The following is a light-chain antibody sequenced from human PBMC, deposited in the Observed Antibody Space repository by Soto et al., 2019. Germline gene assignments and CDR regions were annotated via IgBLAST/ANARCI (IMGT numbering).Light chain of an antibody. Sequence: QSVLTRPPSASGSPGRSVTISCTGTSSDVGGYNYVSWYQQHPGKAPKLMIYEVSKRPSGVPDRFSGSKSGNTASLTVSGLQAEDEADYYCSSYAGSNNVFGTGTKVTVL. CDR3: SSYAGSNNV. CDR1: SSDVGGYNY. V-gene: IGLV2-8*01. J-gene: IGLJ1*01. CDR2: EVS.